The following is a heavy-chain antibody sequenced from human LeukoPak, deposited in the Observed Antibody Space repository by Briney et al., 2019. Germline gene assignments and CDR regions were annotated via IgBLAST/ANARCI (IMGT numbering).Heavy chain of an antibody. J-gene: IGHJ5*02. CDR3: AREGWGITAANSWFDP. Sequence: GASVTVSCKGSGYTFTSYGFNWVRQAPGQGLEWMGWSSIYNGNKNNAQKLQDRVTMTTDTSTSTAYMELRSLRSDDTAVYYCAREGWGITAANSWFDPWGQGTLVTVSS. V-gene: IGHV1-18*04. D-gene: IGHD6-13*01. CDR2: SSIYNGNK. CDR1: GYTFTSYG.